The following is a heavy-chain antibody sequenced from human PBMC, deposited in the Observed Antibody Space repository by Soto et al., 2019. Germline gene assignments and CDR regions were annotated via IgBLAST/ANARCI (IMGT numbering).Heavy chain of an antibody. CDR1: GFTFDDYG. J-gene: IGHJ4*02. CDR2: IGWNGGSI. V-gene: IGHV3-9*01. D-gene: IGHD6-25*01. CDR3: AKDHISGWKQFAS. Sequence: EVQLVESGGDLVQPGRSLRLSCAASGFTFDDYGMHWVRQAPGKGLEWVSGIGWNGGSIVYADSVKGRFTVSRDNARNCLFRQMTNLRPEDTAVYFFAKDHISGWKQFASWVQGSLVTVSS.